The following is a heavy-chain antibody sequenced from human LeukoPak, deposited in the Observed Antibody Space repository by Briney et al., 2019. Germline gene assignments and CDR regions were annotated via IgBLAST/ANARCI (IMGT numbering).Heavy chain of an antibody. CDR3: AKDHDIVVVPAAMVY. D-gene: IGHD2-2*01. V-gene: IGHV3-23*01. CDR2: ISGSGGRT. Sequence: GGSLRLSCAASGFTFSSYAMSWVRQAPGKGLECVSAISGSGGRTYYADSVKGRFTISRDNSKNTLYLQMNSLRAEDTAVYYCAKDHDIVVVPAAMVYWGQGTLVTVSS. CDR1: GFTFSSYA. J-gene: IGHJ4*02.